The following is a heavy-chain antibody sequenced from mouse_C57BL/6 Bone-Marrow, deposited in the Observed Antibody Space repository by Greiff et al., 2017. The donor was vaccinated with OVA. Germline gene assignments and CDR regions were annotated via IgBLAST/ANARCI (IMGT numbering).Heavy chain of an antibody. V-gene: IGHV2-2*01. CDR1: GFSLTSYG. CDR2: IWSGGST. CDR3: ARNGASWNYFDD. D-gene: IGHD6-1*01. Sequence: VKLVESGPGLVQPSQSLSITCTVSGFSLTSYGVHWVRQSPGTGLEWLGVIWSGGSTDYNAAFISRLSIIKDNSKSQVFFKMNSLQADDTAIYCGARNGASWNYFDDWGKGTTLTVSS. J-gene: IGHJ2*01.